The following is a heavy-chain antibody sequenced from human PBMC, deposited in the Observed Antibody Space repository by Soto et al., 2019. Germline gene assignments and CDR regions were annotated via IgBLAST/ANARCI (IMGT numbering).Heavy chain of an antibody. CDR3: ARDSSTSQNINYYFRVDV. Sequence: PSETLSLTCTVSGGSVSSGNYYWSWIRQPPGKGLEWIGYVFYSGSTNYNPSLKSRVTISVDTSKNQFSLNVNSVTAADTAVYYCARDSSTSQNINYYFRVDVWGQGTTVTVSS. CDR2: VFYSGST. J-gene: IGHJ6*02. CDR1: GGSVSSGNYY. V-gene: IGHV4-61*01. D-gene: IGHD2-2*01.